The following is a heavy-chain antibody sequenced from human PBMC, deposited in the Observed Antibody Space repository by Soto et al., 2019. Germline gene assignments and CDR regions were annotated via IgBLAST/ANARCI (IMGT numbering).Heavy chain of an antibody. D-gene: IGHD2-21*01. Sequence: GGSLRLSCAASGFTFSSYAMHWVRQAPGKGLEWVAVISYDGSNKYYADSVKGRFTISRDNSKNTLYLQMNSLTAEDTAVYYCAKAPSSDCNSGACSLRSWGQGTLVTVSS. CDR1: GFTFSSYA. V-gene: IGHV3-30-3*01. CDR3: AKAPSSDCNSGACSLRS. CDR2: ISYDGSNK. J-gene: IGHJ5*02.